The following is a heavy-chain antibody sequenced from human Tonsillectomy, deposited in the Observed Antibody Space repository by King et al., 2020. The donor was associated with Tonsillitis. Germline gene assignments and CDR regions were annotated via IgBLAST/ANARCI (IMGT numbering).Heavy chain of an antibody. CDR2: ISSDGSTT. CDR1: GFTFSRYW. D-gene: IGHD2-8*01. Sequence: VQLVESGGGLVQPGGSLRLACAASGFTFSRYWMHWVRQDPGKGLVWVSHISSDGSTTGYADFVKGRFTISRDNAKNTLFLQMNSLRAEDTAVYYCAGPCTNYCYGMDVWGQGTTVTVSS. J-gene: IGHJ6*02. V-gene: IGHV3-74*01. CDR3: AGPCTNYCYGMDV.